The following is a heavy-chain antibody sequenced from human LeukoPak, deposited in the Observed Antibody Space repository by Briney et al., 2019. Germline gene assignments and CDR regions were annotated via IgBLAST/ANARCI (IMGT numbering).Heavy chain of an antibody. J-gene: IGHJ4*02. D-gene: IGHD3-10*01. Sequence: SETLSLTCTVSGGSISSGGYYWSWIRQPPGKGLEWIGYIYHSGSTYYNPSLKSRVTISVDRSKNQFSLKLSSVTAADTAVYYCARSEFTPLRGYFDSWGQGTLVTVSS. CDR1: GGSISSGGYY. V-gene: IGHV4-30-2*01. CDR2: IYHSGST. CDR3: ARSEFTPLRGYFDS.